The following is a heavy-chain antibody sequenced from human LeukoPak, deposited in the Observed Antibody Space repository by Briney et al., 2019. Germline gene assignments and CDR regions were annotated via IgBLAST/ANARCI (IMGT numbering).Heavy chain of an antibody. Sequence: PGGSLRLSCAASGFTFSSYGMHWVRQAPGKGLEWVAVISYDGSNKYYADSVKGRFTISRDNSKNTLYLQMNSLRAEDTAVYYCAKTGYCSGGSCYSFGMDVWDQGTTVTVSS. D-gene: IGHD2-15*01. J-gene: IGHJ6*02. CDR1: GFTFSSYG. CDR3: AKTGYCSGGSCYSFGMDV. V-gene: IGHV3-30*18. CDR2: ISYDGSNK.